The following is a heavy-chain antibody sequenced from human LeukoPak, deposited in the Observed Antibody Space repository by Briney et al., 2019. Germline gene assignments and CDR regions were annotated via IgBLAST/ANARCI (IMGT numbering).Heavy chain of an antibody. CDR2: IYYSGST. J-gene: IGHJ4*02. CDR3: ARGGIRQTFDN. CDR1: GGSISTYY. V-gene: IGHV4-59*01. D-gene: IGHD3-3*02. Sequence: SETLSLTCTVSGGSISTYYWIWIRQPPGKGLEWIGYIYYSGSTNYNPSLKSRVTISVDTSKNQSSLNLTSVTAADTAVYYCARGGIRQTFDNWGQGTLVTVSS.